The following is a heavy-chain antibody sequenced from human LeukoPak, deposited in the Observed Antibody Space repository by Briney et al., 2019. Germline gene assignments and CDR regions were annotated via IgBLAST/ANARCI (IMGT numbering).Heavy chain of an antibody. V-gene: IGHV3-21*01. CDR3: ARDEGPYSSGWYVSFDY. CDR1: GFTFSSYS. CDR2: ISSSSSYI. D-gene: IGHD6-19*01. J-gene: IGHJ4*01. Sequence: GGSLRLSCAASGFTFSSYSMNWVRQAPGKGLEWVSSISSSSSYIYYADSVKGRFTISRDNAKNSLYLQMNSLRAEDTAVYYCARDEGPYSSGWYVSFDYWGQEPWSPSPQ.